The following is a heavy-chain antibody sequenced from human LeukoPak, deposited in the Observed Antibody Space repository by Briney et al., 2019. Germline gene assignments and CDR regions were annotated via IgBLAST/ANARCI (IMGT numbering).Heavy chain of an antibody. J-gene: IGHJ4*02. D-gene: IGHD6-19*01. CDR3: ARASYSSGPSRP. CDR1: GYTFTSYD. V-gene: IGHV1-8*01. CDR2: MNPNSGNT. Sequence: ASVKVSCKASGYTFTSYDINWVQQATGQGLEWMGWMNPNSGNTGYAQKSQGRVTMTRNTSISTAYMELSSLRSEDTAVYYCARASYSSGPSRPWGQGTLVTVSS.